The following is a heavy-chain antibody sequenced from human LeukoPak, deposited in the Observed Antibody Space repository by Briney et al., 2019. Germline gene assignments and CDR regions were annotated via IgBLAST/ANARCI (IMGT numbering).Heavy chain of an antibody. Sequence: GGSLRLSCAASGFTFSSYAMHWVRQAPGKGLEWVAVISYDGSNKYYADSVKGRFTISRDNSKNTLYLQMNSLRAVDTAVYYCAREAGNYEASYYFDYWGQGTLVTVSS. J-gene: IGHJ4*02. D-gene: IGHD3-22*01. CDR3: AREAGNYEASYYFDY. CDR2: ISYDGSNK. V-gene: IGHV3-30-3*01. CDR1: GFTFSSYA.